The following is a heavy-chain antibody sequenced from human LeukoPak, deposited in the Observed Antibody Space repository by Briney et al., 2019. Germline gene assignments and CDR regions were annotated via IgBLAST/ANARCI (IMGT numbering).Heavy chain of an antibody. Sequence: GGSLRLSCAASGFTFSSYSMNWVRQAPGKGLEWVSSISSSSSYIYYADSVKGRFTISRDNAKNSLYLQMNSLRAEDTAVYYCAREIIPATQVGYFDYWGQGTLVTVSS. J-gene: IGHJ4*02. CDR2: ISSSSSYI. V-gene: IGHV3-21*01. CDR1: GFTFSSYS. CDR3: AREIIPATQVGYFDY. D-gene: IGHD2-2*01.